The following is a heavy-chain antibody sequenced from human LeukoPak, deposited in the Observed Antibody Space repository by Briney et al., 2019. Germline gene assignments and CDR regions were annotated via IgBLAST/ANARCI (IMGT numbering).Heavy chain of an antibody. J-gene: IGHJ4*02. D-gene: IGHD5-12*01. V-gene: IGHV3-7*01. CDR1: GFTFSNYW. CDR2: IKQDGSEI. Sequence: PGGSVTLSCPASGFTFSNYWMGWVRQAPGKGREGVANIKQDGSEIYYVDSVKGRFTISRDTAKDSLYLQMNSLRAEDTAVYYCARDRGHSGYDLNDYWGQGTLVTVSS. CDR3: ARDRGHSGYDLNDY.